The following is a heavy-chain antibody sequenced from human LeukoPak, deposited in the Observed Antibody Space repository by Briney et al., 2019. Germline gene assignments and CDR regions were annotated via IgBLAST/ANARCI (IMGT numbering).Heavy chain of an antibody. D-gene: IGHD5-12*01. CDR2: INHSGST. J-gene: IGHJ6*03. Sequence: SETLSLTCTVSGGSISSSSYYWGWIRQPPGKGLEWIGEINHSGSTNYNPSLKSRVTISVDMSKNQFSLKLSSVTAADTAVYYCARGRLGRRGYETYYYYYYMDVWGKGTTVTVSS. CDR3: ARGRLGRRGYETYYYYYYMDV. V-gene: IGHV4-39*07. CDR1: GGSISSSSYY.